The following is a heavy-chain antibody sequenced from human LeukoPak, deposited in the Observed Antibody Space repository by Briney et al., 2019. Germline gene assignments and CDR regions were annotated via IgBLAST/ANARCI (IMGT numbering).Heavy chain of an antibody. J-gene: IGHJ5*02. CDR1: GFTFNSYS. CDR3: ARFNLGWFGP. CDR2: ISSGVTTQ. Sequence: PGGSLRLSCAASGFTFNSYSMNWVRQAPGKGLEWISYISSGVTTQYYADSVKGRFTISRDDAKNSLYLQMNSLRAEDTAVYYCARFNLGWFGPWGQGTLVTVSS. V-gene: IGHV3-48*01. D-gene: IGHD1-20*01.